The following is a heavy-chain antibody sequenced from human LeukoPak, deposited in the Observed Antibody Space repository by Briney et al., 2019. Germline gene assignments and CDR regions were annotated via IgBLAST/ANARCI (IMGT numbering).Heavy chain of an antibody. CDR3: ARSREWLRFFDY. CDR1: GGSISSYY. Sequence: ASETLSLTCTVSGGSISSYYWSWIRQPPGKGLEWIGEINHSGSTNYNPSLKSRVTISVDTSKNQFSLKLSSVTAADTAVYYCARSREWLRFFDYWGQGTLVTVSS. CDR2: INHSGST. J-gene: IGHJ4*02. D-gene: IGHD5-12*01. V-gene: IGHV4-34*01.